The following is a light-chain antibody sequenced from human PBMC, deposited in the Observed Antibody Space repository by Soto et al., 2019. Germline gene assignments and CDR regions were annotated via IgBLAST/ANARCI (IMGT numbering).Light chain of an antibody. V-gene: IGKV1-5*01. CDR3: QHYNSYSEA. CDR2: DAS. CDR1: QSISSY. Sequence: DIQMTQCPSALSACLRYRVTITYRASQSISSYLNWYQQKPGKAPKLLIYDASSLESGVPSRFSGSGSGTEFTLTISSLQPDDFATYYCQHYNSYSEAFGQGTKVDIK. J-gene: IGKJ1*01.